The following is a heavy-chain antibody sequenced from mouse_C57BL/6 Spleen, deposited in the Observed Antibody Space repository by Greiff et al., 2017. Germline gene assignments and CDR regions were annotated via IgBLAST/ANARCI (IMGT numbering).Heavy chain of an antibody. CDR2: INPNNGGT. J-gene: IGHJ3*01. V-gene: IGHV1-26*01. Sequence: VQLKQSGPELVKPGASVKISCKASGYTFTDYYMNWVKQSHGKSLEWIGDINPNNGGTSYNQKFKGKATLTVDKSSSTAYMELRSLTSEDSAVYYCARGAYYYGSSFFAYWGQGTLVTVSA. D-gene: IGHD1-1*01. CDR1: GYTFTDYY. CDR3: ARGAYYYGSSFFAY.